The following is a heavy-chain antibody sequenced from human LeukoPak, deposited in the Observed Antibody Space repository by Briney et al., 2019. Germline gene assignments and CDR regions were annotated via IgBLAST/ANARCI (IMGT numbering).Heavy chain of an antibody. V-gene: IGHV3-30*18. CDR3: AKAGWGYYYYMDV. CDR1: GFTFSSYA. CDR2: ISYDGSNK. Sequence: SGGSLRLSCAASGFTFSSYAMSWVRQAPGKGLEWVAVISYDGSNKYYADSVKGRFTISRDNSKNTLYLQMNSLRAEDTAVYYCAKAGWGYYYYMDVWGKGTTVTVSS. D-gene: IGHD1-26*01. J-gene: IGHJ6*03.